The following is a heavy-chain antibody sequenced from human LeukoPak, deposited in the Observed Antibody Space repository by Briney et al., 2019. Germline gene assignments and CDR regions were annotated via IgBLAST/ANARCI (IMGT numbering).Heavy chain of an antibody. J-gene: IGHJ3*02. D-gene: IGHD2-21*02. V-gene: IGHV3-30*02. CDR2: IRYDGSNK. CDR3: AKDGGCDPDSFDI. Sequence: SGGSLRLSCAASGFTFSSYAMSWVRQAPGKGLEWLAFIRYDGSNKNYADSVKGRFTISRDNTKNSLYLQMNSLRAEDTAVYYCAKDGGCDPDSFDIWGQGTMVTVSS. CDR1: GFTFSSYA.